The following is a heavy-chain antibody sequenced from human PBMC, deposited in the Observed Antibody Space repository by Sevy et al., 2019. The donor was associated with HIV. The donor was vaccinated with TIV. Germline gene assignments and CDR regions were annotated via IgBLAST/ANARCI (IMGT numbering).Heavy chain of an antibody. J-gene: IGHJ5*02. Sequence: ASVKVSCKASGYTFTSYTMNWVRQAPGQGLEWMGWINTNTGNPTYAQGFTGRFVFSLDTSVSTAYLQISSLKAEDTAVYYCARDDDYDDYDWFDPRGQGTLVTVSS. CDR2: INTNTGNP. CDR1: GYTFTSYT. D-gene: IGHD4-17*01. CDR3: ARDDDYDDYDWFDP. V-gene: IGHV7-4-1*02.